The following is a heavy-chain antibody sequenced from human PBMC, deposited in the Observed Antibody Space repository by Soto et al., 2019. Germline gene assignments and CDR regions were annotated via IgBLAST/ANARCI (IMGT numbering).Heavy chain of an antibody. J-gene: IGHJ6*02. CDR3: ARRDYYYYGMDV. Sequence: SETLSLTCAVYGGSFSGYYWSWIRQPPGKGLEWIGGIYYSGSTYYNPSLTSRVTISVDTSKNQFSLKLSSVTAADTAVYYCARRDYYYYGMDVWGQGTTVTVSS. CDR1: GGSFSGYY. V-gene: IGHV4-34*01. CDR2: IYYSGST.